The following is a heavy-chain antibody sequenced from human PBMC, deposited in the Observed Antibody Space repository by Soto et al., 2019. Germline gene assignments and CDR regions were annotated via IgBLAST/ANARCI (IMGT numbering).Heavy chain of an antibody. J-gene: IGHJ4*02. CDR2: ITGGGGVT. Sequence: EVQLLESGGGLVRPGGSLRLSCAASGFTFVGYGMSWVRQVPGKGLEWVSSITGGGGVTYYPDSVKGRFTISRDNSNNFLFLQINGLRAEDTALYYCARSSCWPFYFDYWGQGTLVTVSS. CDR1: GFTFVGYG. D-gene: IGHD6-19*01. V-gene: IGHV3-23*01. CDR3: ARSSCWPFYFDY.